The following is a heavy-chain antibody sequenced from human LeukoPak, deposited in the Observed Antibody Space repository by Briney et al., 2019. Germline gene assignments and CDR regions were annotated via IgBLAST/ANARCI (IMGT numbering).Heavy chain of an antibody. CDR3: AKDIFTGSGSYYTYFDY. CDR1: GFTFDDYA. V-gene: IGHV3-9*01. D-gene: IGHD3-10*01. Sequence: SLRLSCAASGFTFDDYAMHWVRQAPGKGLEWVSGISWNSGSIGYADSVKGRFTISRDNAKNSLYLQMNSLRAEDTALYYCAKDIFTGSGSYYTYFDYWGQGTLVTVSS. CDR2: ISWNSGSI. J-gene: IGHJ4*02.